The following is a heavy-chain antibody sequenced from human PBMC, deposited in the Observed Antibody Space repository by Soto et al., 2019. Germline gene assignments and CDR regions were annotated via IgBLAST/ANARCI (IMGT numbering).Heavy chain of an antibody. Sequence: QVQLVQSGAEVKKPGASVKVSCKASGYTFTGYYIHWVRQAPGQGLEWMGWINPNNGDTNYAQKFQGRVTITADESTSTAYMELSSLRSEDTAVYYCARRITRLYYYYGMDVWGQGTTVTVSS. CDR3: ARRITRLYYYYGMDV. D-gene: IGHD3-16*01. V-gene: IGHV1-2*02. CDR1: GYTFTGYY. J-gene: IGHJ6*02. CDR2: INPNNGDT.